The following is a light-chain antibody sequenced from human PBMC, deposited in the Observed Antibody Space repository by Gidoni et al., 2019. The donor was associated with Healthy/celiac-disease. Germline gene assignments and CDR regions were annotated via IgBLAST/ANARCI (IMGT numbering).Light chain of an antibody. V-gene: IGKV4-1*01. CDR1: QSVLYSSNNKND. CDR2: WAS. Sequence: DIVMTQSRDSLAVSLGERDTSNCKSSQSVLYSSNNKNDLACYQQKPGQPPKLLIYWASTLESRLPARFSGSGSGTDFTLTISSLQAEDVAVYYCQQYYSTPTWTFGQGTKVEIK. CDR3: QQYYSTPTWT. J-gene: IGKJ1*01.